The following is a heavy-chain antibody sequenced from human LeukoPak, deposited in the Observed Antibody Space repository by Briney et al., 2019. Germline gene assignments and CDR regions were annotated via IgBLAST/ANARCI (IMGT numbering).Heavy chain of an antibody. CDR3: TTDYDILTGPAPYYYYGMDV. D-gene: IGHD3-9*01. Sequence: GSLRLSCAASGFTFSNAWMSWVRQAPGKGLEWVGRIKSKTDGGTTDYAAPVKGRFTISRDDSKNTLYLQMNSLKTEDTAVYYCTTDYDILTGPAPYYYYGMDVWGQGTTVTVSS. J-gene: IGHJ6*02. CDR1: GFTFSNAW. CDR2: IKSKTDGGTT. V-gene: IGHV3-15*01.